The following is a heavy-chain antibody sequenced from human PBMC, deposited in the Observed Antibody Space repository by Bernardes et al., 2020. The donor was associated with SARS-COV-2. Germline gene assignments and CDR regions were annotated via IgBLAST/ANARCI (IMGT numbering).Heavy chain of an antibody. V-gene: IGHV3-7*01. CDR3: AGGSGSYFI. CDR2: IKQDGSEK. J-gene: IGHJ3*02. Sequence: AGSLRLSCAASGFISSSYWMNSVRQAPGKGLELVANIKQDGSEKYYVDSLKGRFTISRDNAKNSLYLQINSLRAEDTAVYYCAGGSGSYFIWGQGTMVTVSS. CDR1: GFISSSYW. D-gene: IGHD3-10*01.